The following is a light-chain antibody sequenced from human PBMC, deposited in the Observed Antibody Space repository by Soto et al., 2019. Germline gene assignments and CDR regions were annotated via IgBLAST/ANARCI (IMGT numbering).Light chain of an antibody. CDR2: EGS. CDR3: CSYAGSSPGV. Sequence: QSVLTQPASVSGSPGQSITTSCTGTSSDVGSYNLVSWYQQHPGKAPKLMIYEGSKRPSGVSNRFSGSKSGNTASLTISGLQAEDEADYYCCSYAGSSPGVFGTGTKVTVL. CDR1: SSDVGSYNL. V-gene: IGLV2-23*01. J-gene: IGLJ1*01.